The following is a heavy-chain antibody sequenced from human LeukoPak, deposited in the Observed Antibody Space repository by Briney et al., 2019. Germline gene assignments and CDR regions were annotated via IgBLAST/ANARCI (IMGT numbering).Heavy chain of an antibody. J-gene: IGHJ6*02. CDR1: GGSISSSSYY. Sequence: SETLSLTCTVSGGSISSSSYYWSWIRQPPGKGLEWIGYIYYSGSTNYNPSLKSRVTISVDTSKNQFSLKLSSVTAADTAVYYCARIGYCSGGSCYGDYYGMDVWGQGTTVTVSS. CDR3: ARIGYCSGGSCYGDYYGMDV. V-gene: IGHV4-61*05. D-gene: IGHD2-15*01. CDR2: IYYSGST.